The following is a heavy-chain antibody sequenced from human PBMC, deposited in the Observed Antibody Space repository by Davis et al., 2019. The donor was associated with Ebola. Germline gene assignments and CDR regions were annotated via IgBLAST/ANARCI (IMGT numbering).Heavy chain of an antibody. Sequence: MPSETLSLTCTVSGGSISSSSYYWGWIRQPPGQGLEWIGSIYYSGSTYYNASLKSRVTISVDTSMNQFSLKLSSVTAADMSVYFCAGHTISGRYYRGPFDYWGQGTLVTVSS. CDR3: AGHTISGRYYRGPFDY. J-gene: IGHJ4*02. D-gene: IGHD1-26*01. CDR1: GGSISSSSYY. V-gene: IGHV4-39*01. CDR2: IYYSGST.